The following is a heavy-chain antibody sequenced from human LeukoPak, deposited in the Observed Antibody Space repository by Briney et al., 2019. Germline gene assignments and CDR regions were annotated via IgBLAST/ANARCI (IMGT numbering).Heavy chain of an antibody. CDR2: ISGGGYP. J-gene: IGHJ4*02. D-gene: IGHD3-22*01. Sequence: GGPLRLSCAASGFTFSNYAMYWVRQAPGKGLQWVSGISGGGYPYYADSVKGRVTISRDNSKNTLYLQMNSLRAEDTAVYYCAKEIDTSGYSPFDYWGQGTLVTVSS. V-gene: IGHV3-23*01. CDR1: GFTFSNYA. CDR3: AKEIDTSGYSPFDY.